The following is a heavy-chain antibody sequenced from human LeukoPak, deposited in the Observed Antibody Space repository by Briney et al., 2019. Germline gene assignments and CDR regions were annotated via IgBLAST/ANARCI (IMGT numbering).Heavy chain of an antibody. J-gene: IGHJ4*02. CDR2: VSPDGRTT. CDR3: AREQPAGSTDY. D-gene: IGHD2-2*01. Sequence: GGSLRLSCAASGFIFDYYSMHWVRQAPGKGLEYVSVVSPDGRTTYYTNYVKGRFTISRDNSKNTIYLQMGSLRDDDTAVYYCAREQPAGSTDYWGQGTLVTVSS. CDR1: GFIFDYYS. V-gene: IGHV3-64*01.